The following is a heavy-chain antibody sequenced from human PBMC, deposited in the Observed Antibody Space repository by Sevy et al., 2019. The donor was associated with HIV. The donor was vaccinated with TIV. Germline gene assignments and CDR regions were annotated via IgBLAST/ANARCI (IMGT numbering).Heavy chain of an antibody. J-gene: IGHJ6*02. CDR1: GYTFTSYD. CDR2: MNPNSGNT. CDR3: ARGQGIAAAGRYYYYYGMDV. Sequence: ASVKVSCKASGYTFTSYDINWVLQATGQGLEWMGWMNPNSGNTGYAQKFQGRVTMTRNTSISTAYMELSSLRSEDTAVYYCARGQGIAAAGRYYYYYGMDVWGQGTTVTVSS. D-gene: IGHD6-13*01. V-gene: IGHV1-8*01.